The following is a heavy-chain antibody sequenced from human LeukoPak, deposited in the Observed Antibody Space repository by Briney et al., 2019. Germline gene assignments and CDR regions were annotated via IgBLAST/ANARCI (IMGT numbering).Heavy chain of an antibody. CDR3: ARDMGGGWFDP. Sequence: SETLSLTCSISGGSISSSYWSWIRQPAGKGLEWIGRISTSGTTNYSPSLKGRLTMSIDTSKKQFSLNLRSVTAADAAMYYCARDMGGGWFDPWGQGALVTVSS. V-gene: IGHV4-4*07. D-gene: IGHD1-26*01. CDR1: GGSISSSY. J-gene: IGHJ5*02. CDR2: ISTSGTT.